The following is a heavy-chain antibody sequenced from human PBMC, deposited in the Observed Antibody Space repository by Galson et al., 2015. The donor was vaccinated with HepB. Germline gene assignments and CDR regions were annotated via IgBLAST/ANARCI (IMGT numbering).Heavy chain of an antibody. CDR3: ARDPTPQGLHYYDSSGYNDY. Sequence: SVKVSCKASGGTFSSYTISWVRQAPGQGLEWMGRIIPILGIANYAQKFQGRVTITADKSTSTAYMELSSLRSEDTAAYYCARDPTPQGLHYYDSSGYNDYWGQGTLVTVSS. D-gene: IGHD3-22*01. CDR1: GGTFSSYT. V-gene: IGHV1-69*04. CDR2: IIPILGIA. J-gene: IGHJ4*02.